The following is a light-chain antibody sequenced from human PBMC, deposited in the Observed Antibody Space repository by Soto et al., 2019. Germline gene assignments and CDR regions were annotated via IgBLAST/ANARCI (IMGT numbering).Light chain of an antibody. CDR2: EVS. CDR1: SSDVGAYNS. Sequence: QSVLTQPASVSGSPGQSITISCTGTSSDVGAYNSVSWYQQYPGKAPKLMMYEVSNRPSGVSDRFSGSKSVNTASLTISGLQTGDEADYYCSSYRSSSTYVFGTGTKVTVL. CDR3: SSYRSSSTYV. V-gene: IGLV2-14*01. J-gene: IGLJ1*01.